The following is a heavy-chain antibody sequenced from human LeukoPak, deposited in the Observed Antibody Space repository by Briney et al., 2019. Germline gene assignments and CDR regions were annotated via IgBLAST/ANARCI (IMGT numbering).Heavy chain of an antibody. V-gene: IGHV3-9*01. Sequence: QPGRSLRLSCAASGFTFDDYAMHWVRQAPGKGLEWVSGISWNSGSIGYADSVKGRFTISRDNAKNSLYLQMNSLRAEDTALYYCAKARARSGHYGMDVWGQGTTVTVSS. CDR1: GFTFDDYA. J-gene: IGHJ6*02. D-gene: IGHD2-15*01. CDR2: ISWNSGSI. CDR3: AKARARSGHYGMDV.